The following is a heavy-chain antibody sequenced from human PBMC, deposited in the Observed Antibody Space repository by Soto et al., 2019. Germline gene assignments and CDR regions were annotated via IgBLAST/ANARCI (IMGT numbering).Heavy chain of an antibody. Sequence: TLSLTCTVSGGSISSGGYYWSWIRQHPGKGLEWIGYIYYSGSTYYNPSLKSRVTISVDTSKNQFSLKLSSVTAADTAVYYCARISLSTYYYYYGMDVWGQGTTVAVSS. CDR3: ARISLSTYYYYYGMDV. J-gene: IGHJ6*02. V-gene: IGHV4-31*03. CDR2: IYYSGST. CDR1: GGSISSGGYY.